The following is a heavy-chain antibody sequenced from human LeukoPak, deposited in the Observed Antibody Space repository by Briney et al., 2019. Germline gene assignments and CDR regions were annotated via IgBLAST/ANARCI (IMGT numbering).Heavy chain of an antibody. D-gene: IGHD2-21*01. CDR1: GFTFSSYG. CDR2: ISYDGSNK. CDR3: AKGGVLLNDAFDI. V-gene: IGHV3-30*18. J-gene: IGHJ3*02. Sequence: GGSLRLSCAASGFTFSSYGMHWVRQAPGKGLEWVAVISYDGSNKYYADSVKGRFTISRDNSKNTLYLQMNSLRAEDTAVYYCAKGGVLLNDAFDIWGQGTMVTVSS.